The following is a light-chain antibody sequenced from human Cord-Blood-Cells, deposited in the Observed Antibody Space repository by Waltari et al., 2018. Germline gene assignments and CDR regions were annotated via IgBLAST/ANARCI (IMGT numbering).Light chain of an antibody. V-gene: IGKV2-28*01. J-gene: IGKJ1*01. CDR1: QSLLHSNGYNY. Sequence: DIVMTQSPLSLPVNPGEPASISCRSSQSLLHSNGYNYLDWYLQTPGQSPQLLIYLGSNRASGVPDRFSGSGSGTDFTLKISRVEAEDVGVYYCMQALQTPRTFGQGTKVEIK. CDR2: LGS. CDR3: MQALQTPRT.